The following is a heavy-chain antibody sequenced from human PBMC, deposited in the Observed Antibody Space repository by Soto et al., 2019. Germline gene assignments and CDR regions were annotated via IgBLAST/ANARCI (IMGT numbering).Heavy chain of an antibody. Sequence: VGSLRLPCAAAGGTFVNYGISWVLKAPGKGLELVPNIKQYGSEKYYVDSVKCRVTISRDNAKNSLYLQLISLRSEYTAVYYLAKNIGDFCSGAFDYWGQGPWSPSLQ. J-gene: IGHJ4*02. CDR3: AKNIGDFCSGAFDY. D-gene: IGHD3-3*01. CDR1: GGTFVNYG. V-gene: IGHV3-7*01. CDR2: IKQYGSEK.